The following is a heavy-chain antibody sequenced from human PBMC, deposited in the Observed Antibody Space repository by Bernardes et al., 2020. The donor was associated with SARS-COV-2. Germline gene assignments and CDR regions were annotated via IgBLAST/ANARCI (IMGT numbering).Heavy chain of an antibody. CDR3: AKDISPIYSNPSVGFDY. Sequence: GGSLRLSCAASGFTFDDYAMHWVRQAPGKGLEWVSLISGDGGSTYYADSVKGRFTISRDNSKNSLYLQMNSLRTEDTALYYCAKDISPIYSNPSVGFDYWGQGTLVTVSS. J-gene: IGHJ4*02. D-gene: IGHD4-4*01. CDR2: ISGDGGST. V-gene: IGHV3-43*02. CDR1: GFTFDDYA.